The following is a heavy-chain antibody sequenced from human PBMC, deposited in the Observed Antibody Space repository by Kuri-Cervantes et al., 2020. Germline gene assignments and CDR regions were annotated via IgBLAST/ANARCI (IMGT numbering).Heavy chain of an antibody. V-gene: IGHV4-34*01. CDR2: INHSGST. J-gene: IGHJ4*02. CDR3: ARVYDSSGYYLNY. Sequence: SETLSLTCAVYGGSFSGYYWSWIRQPPGKGLEWIGEINHSGSTNCNPSLKSRVTISVDTSKNQFSLKLSSVTAADTAVYYCARVYDSSGYYLNYWGQGTLVTVSS. CDR1: GGSFSGYY. D-gene: IGHD3-22*01.